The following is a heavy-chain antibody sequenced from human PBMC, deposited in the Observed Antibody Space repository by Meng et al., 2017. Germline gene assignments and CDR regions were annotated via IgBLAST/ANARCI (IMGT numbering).Heavy chain of an antibody. CDR3: ARGRGDFVPYYFDY. CDR2: IIPIFGTA. V-gene: IGHV1-69*05. CDR1: GGTFSSYA. D-gene: IGHD4-17*01. Sequence: SVKVSCKASGGTFSSYAISWVRQAPGQGLEWMGGIIPIFGTANYAQKFQGRVTITTDESTSTAYMELSSLRSEDTAVYYRARGRGDFVPYYFDYWGQGTLVTVSS. J-gene: IGHJ4*02.